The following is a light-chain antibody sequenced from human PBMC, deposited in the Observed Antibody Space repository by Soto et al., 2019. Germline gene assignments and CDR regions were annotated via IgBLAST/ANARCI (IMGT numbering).Light chain of an antibody. CDR3: QHYNSYPWT. Sequence: DIQMTQSPSTLSASIGDRVTITCRASQTINNWLDWYQQKQGKAPNLLIYHASNLETGVPSRFSGSAFGTEFTLTFSSLQPDDFATYYCQHYNSYPWTFGQGTKVEIK. CDR1: QTINNW. V-gene: IGKV1-5*01. CDR2: HAS. J-gene: IGKJ1*01.